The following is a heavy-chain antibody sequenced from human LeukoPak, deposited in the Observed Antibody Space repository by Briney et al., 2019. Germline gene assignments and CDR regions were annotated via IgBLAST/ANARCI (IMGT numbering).Heavy chain of an antibody. D-gene: IGHD3-10*01. CDR3: ARVITMVRGSSAHYYYYYYMDV. CDR2: VYDIGST. J-gene: IGHJ6*03. CDR1: GGSIGSHY. Sequence: SETLSLTCTVSGGSIGSHYWTWIRQTPGKGLEWIGYVYDIGSTKYNPSLKSRVTISVNTSKNQFSLRLSSVTAADTAVYYCARVITMVRGSSAHYYYYYYMDVWGKGTTVTISS. V-gene: IGHV4-59*11.